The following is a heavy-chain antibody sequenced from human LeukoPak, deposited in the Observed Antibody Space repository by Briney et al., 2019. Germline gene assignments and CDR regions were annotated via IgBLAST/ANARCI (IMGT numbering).Heavy chain of an antibody. CDR1: GFTFSSYA. V-gene: IGHV3-23*01. J-gene: IGHJ6*02. CDR2: ISGSGGST. D-gene: IGHD6-19*01. CDR3: AKDQVGSGWSINYYYYYGMDV. Sequence: GGSLRLSCAASGFTFSSYAMSWVRQAPGKGPEWVSAISGSGGSTYYADSVKGRFTISRDNSKNTLYLQMNSLRAEDTAVYYCAKDQVGSGWSINYYYYYGMDVWGQGTTVTVSS.